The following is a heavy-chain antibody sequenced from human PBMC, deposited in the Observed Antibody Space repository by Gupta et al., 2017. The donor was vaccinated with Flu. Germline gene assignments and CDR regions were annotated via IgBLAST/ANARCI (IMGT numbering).Heavy chain of an antibody. V-gene: IGHV1-46*03. CDR2: INPSDEST. Sequence: RQAPGQGPEWMGIINPSDESTSYAQKFQGRVTMTRGTSTSTFYMDLSSLRSEDTAVYYCARGICSGGSCYADYWGQRTLVTVSS. D-gene: IGHD2-15*01. J-gene: IGHJ4*02. CDR3: ARGICSGGSCYADY.